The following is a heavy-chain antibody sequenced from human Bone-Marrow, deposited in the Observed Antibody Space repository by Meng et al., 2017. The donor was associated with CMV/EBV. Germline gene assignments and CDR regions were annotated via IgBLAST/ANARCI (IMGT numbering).Heavy chain of an antibody. Sequence: GESLKISCAASGFTFSSYWMSWVRQAPGKGLEWVANIKQDGSEKYYVDSVKGRFTISRDNAKNSLYLQMNSLRAEDTAVYYCARVPGYYDSSGYYYYYYGMDVWGQGTTVTVSS. V-gene: IGHV3-7*01. CDR1: GFTFSSYW. J-gene: IGHJ6*02. D-gene: IGHD3-22*01. CDR3: ARVPGYYDSSGYYYYYYGMDV. CDR2: IKQDGSEK.